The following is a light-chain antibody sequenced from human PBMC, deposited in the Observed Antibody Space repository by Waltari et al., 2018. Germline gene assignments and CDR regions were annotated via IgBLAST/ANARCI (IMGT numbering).Light chain of an antibody. CDR1: QGISSW. CDR2: AAS. Sequence: DIQMTQSPSSVSASVGDRVTITGRASQGISSWLAWDQQKPGKAPKLLIYAASNLQSGVPSRFSGSGSGTDFTLTISSLQPEDFATYYCQQANSFPITFGQGTRLEIK. J-gene: IGKJ5*01. V-gene: IGKV1D-12*01. CDR3: QQANSFPIT.